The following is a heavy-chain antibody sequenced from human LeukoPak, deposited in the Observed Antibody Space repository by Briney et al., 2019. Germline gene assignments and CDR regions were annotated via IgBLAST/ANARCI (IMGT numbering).Heavy chain of an antibody. CDR2: ISNDGAYT. CDR3: ARDRFSSGPYYFDF. J-gene: IGHJ4*02. CDR1: GFTFSNYA. Sequence: PGGSLRLSCAASGFTFSNYAMHWVRQAPGKGLEWVATISNDGAYTYYADSVKGRFTISRDTSKSILYLQMNTLRPEDTSFFYCARDRFSSGPYYFDFWGQGTLVTVSS. D-gene: IGHD6-19*01. V-gene: IGHV3-30*04.